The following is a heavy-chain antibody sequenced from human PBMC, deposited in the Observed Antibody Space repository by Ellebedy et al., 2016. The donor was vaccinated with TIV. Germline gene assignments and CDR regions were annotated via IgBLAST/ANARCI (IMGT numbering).Heavy chain of an antibody. V-gene: IGHV1-18*01. CDR3: ERGSRIDGMDV. CDR1: GYTFTSYG. J-gene: IGHJ6*02. CDR2: ISNYNGNT. Sequence: AASVKVSCKASGYTFTSYGITWVRQAPGQGLEWMGWISNYNGNTNYAQKFQGIVTLTTDTSTSTAYMEVRRLRSDDTAVYYCERGSRIDGMDVWGQGTTVTVSS. D-gene: IGHD2-2*01.